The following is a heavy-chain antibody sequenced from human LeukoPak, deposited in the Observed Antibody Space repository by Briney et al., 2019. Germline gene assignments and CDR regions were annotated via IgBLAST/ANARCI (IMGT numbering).Heavy chain of an antibody. CDR3: ARGQWLVPIDY. CDR2: IYHSGST. D-gene: IGHD6-19*01. V-gene: IGHV4-38-2*01. CDR1: GYSISSGYY. J-gene: IGHJ4*02. Sequence: SETLSLTCAVSGYSISSGYYWGRIRLPPGKGLEWIGTIYHSGSTYYNPSLKSRVTIAVDTSKNQFSLKLSSVTAADTAVYYCARGQWLVPIDYWGQGTLVTVSS.